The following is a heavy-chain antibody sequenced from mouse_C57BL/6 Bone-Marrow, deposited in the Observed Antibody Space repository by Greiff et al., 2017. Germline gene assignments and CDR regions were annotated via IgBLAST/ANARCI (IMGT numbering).Heavy chain of an antibody. CDR1: GFSLTSYG. J-gene: IGHJ1*03. CDR2: IWSGGST. CDR3: AKNGSPWYFDV. D-gene: IGHD1-1*01. Sequence: QVQLQQSGPGLVQPSQSLSITCTVSGFSLTSYGVHWVRQPPGKGLEWLGVIWSGGSTDYNAAFISRPSISKDNSKSQVFFKINSLQADDTAIYYCAKNGSPWYFDVWGTGTTVTVSS. V-gene: IGHV2-4*01.